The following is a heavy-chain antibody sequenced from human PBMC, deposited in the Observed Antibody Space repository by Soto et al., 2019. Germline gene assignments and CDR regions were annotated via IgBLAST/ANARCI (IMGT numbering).Heavy chain of an antibody. CDR3: AKIVTRHALVPVFDQ. CDR1: GFRFDEYA. V-gene: IGHV3-9*01. J-gene: IGHJ4*02. D-gene: IGHD2-21*01. CDR2: ISWDSCSI. Sequence: QLVESGGGLVQPGRSLRLSCVASGFRFDEYAIHWVRQAPGKGLEWVSGISWDSCSINYAGSVRGRFTVSRDNAKNSLYLHMTSLRSEDTAFYYCAKIVTRHALVPVFDQWGQGALVSFSS.